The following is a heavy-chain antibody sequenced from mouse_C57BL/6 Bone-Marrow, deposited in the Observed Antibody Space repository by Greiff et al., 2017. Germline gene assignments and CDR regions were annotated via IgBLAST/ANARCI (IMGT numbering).Heavy chain of an antibody. D-gene: IGHD2-4*01. Sequence: EVQGVESGGGLVKPGGSLKLSCAASGFTFSSYAMSLVRQTPERRLEWVATISDGGSYTYYPDNVKGRFPISRDNAKNHLYLQMSHLKSEDTAMYYCASYDYDGDFDYWGQGTTLPVSS. CDR1: GFTFSSYA. CDR3: ASYDYDGDFDY. J-gene: IGHJ2*01. CDR2: ISDGGSYT. V-gene: IGHV5-4*01.